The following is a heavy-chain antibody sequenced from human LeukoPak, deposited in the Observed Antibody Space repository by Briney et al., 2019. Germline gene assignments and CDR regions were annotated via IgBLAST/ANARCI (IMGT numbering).Heavy chain of an antibody. D-gene: IGHD3-22*01. CDR1: GFSFSSFA. Sequence: GGSLRLSCEASGFSFSSFAMSWVRQAPGKGLEWVAVISGSGGGTYYADSVKGRFTISREFPRNILYLQMNRLRAEDTAVYYCAKLRLNYYDSSSLDYWGQGTLVTVSS. V-gene: IGHV3-23*01. CDR2: ISGSGGGT. J-gene: IGHJ4*02. CDR3: AKLRLNYYDSSSLDY.